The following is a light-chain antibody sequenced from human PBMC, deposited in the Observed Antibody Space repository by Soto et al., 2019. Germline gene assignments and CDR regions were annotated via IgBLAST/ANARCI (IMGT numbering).Light chain of an antibody. Sequence: ETVLTQSPGTLSLSPGERATLSCRASQSVGGSSLAWYQQKPGQAPRLLIYDTSSRATDIPNRFSGSGSGTDFTLTISRLEPEDCAVYHCQQYGNPPWTFGQGTKLEIK. V-gene: IGKV3-20*01. CDR3: QQYGNPPWT. CDR2: DTS. CDR1: QSVGGSS. J-gene: IGKJ2*01.